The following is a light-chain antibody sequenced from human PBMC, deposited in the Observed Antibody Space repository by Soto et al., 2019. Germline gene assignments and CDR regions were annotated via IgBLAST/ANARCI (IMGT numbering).Light chain of an antibody. CDR3: QQYNKWPLT. Sequence: EVVMTQSPATLSVSPGERATLSCGASQSVSSNLAWYQQKPGQAPRLLIYGASPRATGIPARFSGSESGTEVTLTISSLQSEDFAVYYCQQYNKWPLTFGGGTKVEIK. CDR1: QSVSSN. J-gene: IGKJ4*01. CDR2: GAS. V-gene: IGKV3-15*01.